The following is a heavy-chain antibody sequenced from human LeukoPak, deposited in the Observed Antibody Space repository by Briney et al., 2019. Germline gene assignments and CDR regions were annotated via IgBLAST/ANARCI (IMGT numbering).Heavy chain of an antibody. CDR2: ISWNSGSI. V-gene: IGHV3-9*01. CDR3: AKRIVVSGMGFDS. D-gene: IGHD3-22*01. Sequence: PGRSLRLSCAASGFTFDDYAMHWVRQAPGKGLEWVSGISWNSGSIGYADSVKGRFTISRDNAKNSLYLQMNNMRAEDTAVYYCAKRIVVSGMGFDSWGQGTLVTVSS. J-gene: IGHJ4*02. CDR1: GFTFDDYA.